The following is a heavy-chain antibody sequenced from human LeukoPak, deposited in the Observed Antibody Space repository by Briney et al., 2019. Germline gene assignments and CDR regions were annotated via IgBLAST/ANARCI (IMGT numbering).Heavy chain of an antibody. CDR1: SYSISRGFY. CDR2: IHHSGST. V-gene: IGHV4-38-2*02. CDR3: ARDPRFSPFDY. J-gene: IGHJ4*02. Sequence: SETLSLTCTVSSYSISRGFYWGWIRQPPGKGLEWIGSIHHSGSTYYSPSLKSRLTISVDTPKNQFSLMLTSVTAADTAVYYCARDPRFSPFDYWGQGTLVTVSS.